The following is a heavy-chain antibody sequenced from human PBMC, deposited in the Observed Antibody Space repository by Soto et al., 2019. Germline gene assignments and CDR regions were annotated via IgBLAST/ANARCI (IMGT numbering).Heavy chain of an antibody. D-gene: IGHD3-10*01. J-gene: IGHJ6*02. CDR1: GGTFSSYA. Sequence: QVQLVQSGAEVKKPGSSVKVSCKASGGTFSSYAISWVRQAPGQGLEWMGGIIPIFGTANYAQKFQGRVTITADESTSTAYMELSSLRSEDTAVYHCARAITMVRGVIINDYYYGMDVWGQGTTVTVSS. CDR2: IIPIFGTA. CDR3: ARAITMVRGVIINDYYYGMDV. V-gene: IGHV1-69*12.